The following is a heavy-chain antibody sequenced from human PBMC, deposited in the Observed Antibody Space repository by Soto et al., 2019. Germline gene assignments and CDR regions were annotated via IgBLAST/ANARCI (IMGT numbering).Heavy chain of an antibody. V-gene: IGHV2-26*01. Sequence: QVTLKESGPVLVRPTETLTLTCTVSGFSLNNARVGVSWIRQPPGKALEWLAHILSNNGKSYSTSLKTRLSISKDTSKSRLFLTMTTMDPGTPATYSCARMRPFNYYYYSMEVGGKGPRSPSP. CDR1: GFSLNNARVG. J-gene: IGHJ6*03. D-gene: IGHD3-10*01. CDR3: ARMRPFNYYYYSMEV. CDR2: ILSNNGK.